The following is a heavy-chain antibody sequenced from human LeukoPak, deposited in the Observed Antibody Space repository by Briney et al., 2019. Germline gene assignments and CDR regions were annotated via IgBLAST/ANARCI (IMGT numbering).Heavy chain of an antibody. J-gene: IGHJ5*02. D-gene: IGHD3-9*01. CDR2: INPNGGST. CDR1: GYTFTSYY. V-gene: IGHV1-46*01. Sequence: ASVKVPCKASGYTFTSYYIHWVRQAPGQGLEWMGIINPNGGSTSYAQKFQGRVTMTRDTSTSTVYMELSSLRSEDTAVYYCARDPYSTGFPVGFWFDPWGQGTLVTVSS. CDR3: ARDPYSTGFPVGFWFDP.